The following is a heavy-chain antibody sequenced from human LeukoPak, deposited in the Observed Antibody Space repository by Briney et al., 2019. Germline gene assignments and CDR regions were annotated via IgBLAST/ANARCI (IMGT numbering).Heavy chain of an antibody. CDR3: ATDRGWRTSGYYISYFEY. CDR2: INHDGSEK. CDR1: GFIFTNYF. J-gene: IGHJ4*02. D-gene: IGHD3-3*01. Sequence: GGSLRLSCAASGFIFTNYFMSWVRQAPGKGLEWVASINHDGSEKYYVDSVRGRFTISRDNTMNSLYLQMRSLRVEATAVYSCATDRGWRTSGYYISYFEYWGKGTLVT. V-gene: IGHV3-7*01.